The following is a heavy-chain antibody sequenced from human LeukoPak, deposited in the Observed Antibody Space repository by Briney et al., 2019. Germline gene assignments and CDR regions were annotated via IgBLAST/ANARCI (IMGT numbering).Heavy chain of an antibody. CDR2: ISSSSSYI. CDR1: GFTFSSYS. CDR3: AGTMVRGVRTGVY. Sequence: GGSLRLSCAASGFTFSSYSMNWVRQAPGKGLEWVSSISSSSSYIYYADSLKGRFTISRDNAKNSLYLQMNSLRAEDTAVYYCAGTMVRGVRTGVYWGQGTLVTVSS. J-gene: IGHJ4*02. V-gene: IGHV3-21*04. D-gene: IGHD3-10*01.